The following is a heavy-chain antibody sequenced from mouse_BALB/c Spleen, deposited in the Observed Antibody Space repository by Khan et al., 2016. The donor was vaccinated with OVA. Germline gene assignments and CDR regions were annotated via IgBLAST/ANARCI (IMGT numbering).Heavy chain of an antibody. J-gene: IGHJ3*01. D-gene: IGHD3-1*01. V-gene: IGHV14-1*02. CDR3: AGAGDEAWFAY. CDR2: IDPENGHD. CDR1: GFNINDYY. Sequence: VQLKQSGAELVRPGALVKLSCKASGFNINDYYIHWVKQRPEQGLEWIGWIDPENGHDIYDPKFQGKASITEDSSCSTGYLHLNSLTSEYTTVYYGAGAGDEAWFAYWGQGTLVTVSA.